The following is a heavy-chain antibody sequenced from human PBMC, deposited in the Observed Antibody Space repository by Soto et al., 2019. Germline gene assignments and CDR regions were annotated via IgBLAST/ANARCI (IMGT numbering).Heavy chain of an antibody. CDR2: ISSSGSTI. CDR3: ARSRGTMVRGVIMIYYYYGMDV. CDR1: GFTFSSYE. V-gene: IGHV3-48*03. D-gene: IGHD3-10*01. Sequence: GGSLRLSCAASGFTFSSYEMNWVRQAPGKGLEWVSYISSSGSTIYYADSVKGRFTISRDNAKNSLYLQMNSLRAEDTAVHYCARSRGTMVRGVIMIYYYYGMDVWGQGTTVTVSS. J-gene: IGHJ6*02.